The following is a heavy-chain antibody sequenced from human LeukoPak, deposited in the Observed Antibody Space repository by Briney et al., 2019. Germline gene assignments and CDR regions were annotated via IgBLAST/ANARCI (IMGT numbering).Heavy chain of an antibody. CDR3: ARDDPGGDRGIFDH. Sequence: GGSLRLSCAASGFSFSGKRVSWVRQAPGKGLEWGSITYPVGRTHYADSVKGRFTISIADSKNTLYLQMYSLRAEDTAVYYCARDDPGGDRGIFDHWGQGTLVTVSS. J-gene: IGHJ4*02. D-gene: IGHD4-17*01. V-gene: IGHV3-53*01. CDR2: TYPVGRT. CDR1: GFSFSGKR.